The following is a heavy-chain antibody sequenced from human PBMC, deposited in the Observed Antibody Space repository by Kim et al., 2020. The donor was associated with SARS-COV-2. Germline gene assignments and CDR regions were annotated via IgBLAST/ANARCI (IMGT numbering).Heavy chain of an antibody. CDR1: GFTFSSYA. Sequence: GGSLRLSCAASGFTFSSYAMSWVRQAPGKGLEWVSVIYSGGSSTYYADSVKGRFTISRDNSKNTLYLQMNSLRAEDTAVYYCAKVALGATFWYFDLWGRGTLVTVSS. CDR3: AKVALGATFWYFDL. CDR2: IYSGGSST. D-gene: IGHD1-26*01. J-gene: IGHJ2*01. V-gene: IGHV3-23*03.